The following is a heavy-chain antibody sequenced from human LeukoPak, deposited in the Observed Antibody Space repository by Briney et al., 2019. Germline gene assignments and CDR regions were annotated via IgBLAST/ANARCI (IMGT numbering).Heavy chain of an antibody. V-gene: IGHV1-46*01. D-gene: IGHD6-19*01. Sequence: ASVKVSCKASGYTFTGYYMHWVRQAPGQGLEWMGWINPSGDGTSYTQKFQGRVTMTRDMSTSTVFMELTSLRSEDTAVYYCARGTFSGSGLLGFDPWGQGTLVTVSS. J-gene: IGHJ5*02. CDR1: GYTFTGYY. CDR3: ARGTFSGSGLLGFDP. CDR2: INPSGDGT.